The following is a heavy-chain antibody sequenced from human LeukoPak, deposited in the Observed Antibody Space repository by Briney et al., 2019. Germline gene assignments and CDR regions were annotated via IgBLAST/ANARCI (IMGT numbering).Heavy chain of an antibody. V-gene: IGHV4-59*12. J-gene: IGHJ6*03. CDR2: IYHSGST. Sequence: SETLSLTCTVSGGSISSYYWSWIRQPPGKGLEWIGSIYHSGSTYYNPSLKSRVTISVDTSKNQFSLKLSSVTAADTAVYYCARVPFNYYYYMDVRGKGTTVTVSS. CDR3: ARVPFNYYYYMDV. CDR1: GGSISSYY.